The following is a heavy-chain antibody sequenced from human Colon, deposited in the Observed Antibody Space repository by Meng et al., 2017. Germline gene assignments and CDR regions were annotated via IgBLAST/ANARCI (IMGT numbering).Heavy chain of an antibody. Sequence: QGPLQEAGPGLVKPSVTLSLPCGVSGVSVTSGQFWTWVRQPPGKGLEWIGEFHYTGPINYKPSLMSRVTISVDASRNQFSLRLTSVTAADTAVYYCAASSGWYRIDSWGQGTLVTVSS. CDR1: GVSVTSGQF. CDR3: AASSGWYRIDS. J-gene: IGHJ4*02. CDR2: FHYTGPI. V-gene: IGHV4-4*02. D-gene: IGHD6-19*01.